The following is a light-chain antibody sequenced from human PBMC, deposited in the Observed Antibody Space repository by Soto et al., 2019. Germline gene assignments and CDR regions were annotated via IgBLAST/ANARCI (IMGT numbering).Light chain of an antibody. CDR2: SNN. CDR1: SSNIGSNT. CDR3: AAWDDSLNGQV. Sequence: QSVLTQPPSASGTPGQRVTISCSGSSSNIGSNTVNWYHHLPGTAPKLLIYSNNQRPSGVPDRFSGSKSGTSASLAISGLQSEDEADYYCAAWDDSLNGQVFGTGTMLTVL. J-gene: IGLJ1*01. V-gene: IGLV1-44*01.